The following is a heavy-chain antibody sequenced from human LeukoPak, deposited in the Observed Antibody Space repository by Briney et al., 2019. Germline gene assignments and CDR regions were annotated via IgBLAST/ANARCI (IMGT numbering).Heavy chain of an antibody. D-gene: IGHD3-10*01. J-gene: IGHJ3*02. CDR2: IHHSGST. V-gene: IGHV4-59*12. Sequence: ASETLSLTCTVSGGSISNYYWSWIRQPPGKGLGWIAYIHHSGSTNYNPSLKSRVTISVDTSKNQFSLKLSSVTAADTAVYYCARDGLTMVRGVIVSPGAFDIWGQGTMVTVSS. CDR1: GGSISNYY. CDR3: ARDGLTMVRGVIVSPGAFDI.